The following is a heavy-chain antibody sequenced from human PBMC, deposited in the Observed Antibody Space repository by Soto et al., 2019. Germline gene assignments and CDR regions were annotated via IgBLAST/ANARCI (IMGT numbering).Heavy chain of an antibody. CDR3: VLSREAYYYYGMDV. CDR2: INAGNGNT. J-gene: IGHJ6*02. CDR1: GYTFTSYA. D-gene: IGHD1-26*01. V-gene: IGHV1-3*01. Sequence: ASVKVSCKAPGYTFTSYAMHWVRQAPGQRLEWMGWINAGNGNTKYSQKFQGRVTITRDTSASTAYMELSSLRSEDTAVYYCVLSREAYYYYGMDVWGQGTTVTVSS.